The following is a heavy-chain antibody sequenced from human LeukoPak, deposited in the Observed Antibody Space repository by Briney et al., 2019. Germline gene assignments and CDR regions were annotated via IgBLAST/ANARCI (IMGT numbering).Heavy chain of an antibody. D-gene: IGHD6-6*01. CDR1: GGSFSGYY. CDR2: INHSGSI. J-gene: IGHJ4*02. CDR3: ASYNWGAARDY. Sequence: SETLSLTCAVYGGSFSGYYWSWIRQPPGKGLEWIGEINHSGSINYSSSLKSRVTISVDTSKNQFSLKLSSVTAADTAVYYCASYNWGAARDYWDQGTLVTVSS. V-gene: IGHV4-34*01.